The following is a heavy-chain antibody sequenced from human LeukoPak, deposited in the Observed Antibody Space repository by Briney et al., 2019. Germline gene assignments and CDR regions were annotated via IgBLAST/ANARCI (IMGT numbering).Heavy chain of an antibody. D-gene: IGHD3-16*01. Sequence: PGGSLRLSCAASGFAVSSNYMSWVRQAPGKGLEWVSVIYSGGSTYYADSVKGRFTISRDNSKNTLYLQMNSLRAEDTAVYYCAGGTRDYVWGSSLAYYYYMDVWGKGTTVTVSS. CDR3: AGGTRDYVWGSSLAYYYYMDV. V-gene: IGHV3-53*01. J-gene: IGHJ6*03. CDR1: GFAVSSNY. CDR2: IYSGGST.